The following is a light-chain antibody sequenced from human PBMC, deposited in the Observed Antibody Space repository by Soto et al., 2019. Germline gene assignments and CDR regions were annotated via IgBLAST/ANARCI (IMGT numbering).Light chain of an antibody. CDR2: EVT. J-gene: IGLJ1*01. Sequence: QAALAHSASVSGSPGQSITISCTGTSSDVGGYNYVSWHQQHPGKGPKLMIYEVTHRPSDVSSRFSGSKSGNTASLTISGLQAEDEADYYCSSYTTTNTYVFGTGTKVTVL. V-gene: IGLV2-14*01. CDR1: SSDVGGYNY. CDR3: SSYTTTNTYV.